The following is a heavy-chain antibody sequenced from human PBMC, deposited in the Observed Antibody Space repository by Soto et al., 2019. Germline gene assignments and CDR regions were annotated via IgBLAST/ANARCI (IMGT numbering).Heavy chain of an antibody. CDR2: ISYDGSNK. V-gene: IGHV3-30-3*01. CDR3: ARDRPSAYCGGDCYSFLDP. CDR1: GFTFSSYA. D-gene: IGHD2-21*02. Sequence: QVQLVESGGGVVQPGRSLRLSCTASGFTFSSYAMHWVRQAPGKGLEWVSLISYDGSNKYYADSVKGRFTISRDNSKNTLYLQMNSLRAEDTAIYYCARDRPSAYCGGDCYSFLDPWGQGTLVTVSS. J-gene: IGHJ5*02.